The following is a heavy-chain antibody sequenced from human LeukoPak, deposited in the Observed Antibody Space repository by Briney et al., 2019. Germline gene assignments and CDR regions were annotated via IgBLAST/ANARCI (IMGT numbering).Heavy chain of an antibody. Sequence: SETLSLTCTVSGGSISSHYWSWIRQPPGKGLEWIGYIYSSGSTNYNPSLKSRVTISVDTSKNQFSLKLSSVTAADTAVYYCARSATQYKLYYFDYWGQGTLVTVSS. CDR3: ARSATQYKLYYFDY. D-gene: IGHD1-14*01. J-gene: IGHJ4*02. V-gene: IGHV4-59*11. CDR1: GGSISSHY. CDR2: IYSSGST.